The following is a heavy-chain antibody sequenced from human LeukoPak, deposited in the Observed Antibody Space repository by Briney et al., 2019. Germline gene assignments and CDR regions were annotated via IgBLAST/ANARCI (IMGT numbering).Heavy chain of an antibody. CDR3: ARDRSHYDILTGYYNSYYYYGMDV. J-gene: IGHJ6*02. CDR2: IYYSGST. V-gene: IGHV4-31*03. Sequence: SETLSLTCTVSGGSISSGGYYWSWIRQHPGKGLEWIGYIYYSGSTYYNPSLKSRVTISVDTSKDQFSLKLSSVTAADTAVYYCARDRSHYDILTGYYNSYYYYGMDVWGQGTTVTVSS. D-gene: IGHD3-9*01. CDR1: GGSISSGGYY.